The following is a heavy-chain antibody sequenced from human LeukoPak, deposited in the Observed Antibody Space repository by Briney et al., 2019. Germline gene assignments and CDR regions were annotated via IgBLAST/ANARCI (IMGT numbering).Heavy chain of an antibody. V-gene: IGHV1-69*06. J-gene: IGHJ6*03. CDR1: GYTFTSYY. Sequence: SVKVSCKASGYTFTSYYMYWVRQAPGQGLEWMGGIIPIFGTTNYAQKFQDRVTITADKSTSTAYMELSSLRSEDTAVYYCARVVGLTGYSSSWYSGYYYYMDVWGKGTTVTVSS. D-gene: IGHD6-13*01. CDR2: IIPIFGTT. CDR3: ARVVGLTGYSSSWYSGYYYYMDV.